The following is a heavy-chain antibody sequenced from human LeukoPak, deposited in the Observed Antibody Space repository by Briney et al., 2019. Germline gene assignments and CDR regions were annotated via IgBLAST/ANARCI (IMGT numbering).Heavy chain of an antibody. D-gene: IGHD3-10*01. CDR2: IYYSGRT. V-gene: IGHV4-59*01. J-gene: IGHJ4*02. Sequence: SETLSLTCTVSGGSISSYYWSWVRQPPGKGLEWGGYIYYSGRTNYNPSLKRRVTISVDKSKNQFSLKLSSLTAADTAVYYCARAYGSGYYFDYWGQGTLVTVSS. CDR3: ARAYGSGYYFDY. CDR1: GGSISSYY.